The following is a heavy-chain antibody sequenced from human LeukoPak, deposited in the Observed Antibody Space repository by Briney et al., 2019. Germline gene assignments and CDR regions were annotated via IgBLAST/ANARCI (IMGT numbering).Heavy chain of an antibody. D-gene: IGHD6-13*01. CDR2: INHSGST. J-gene: IGHJ3*02. CDR3: AGWSGSWRYSRDAFDI. V-gene: IGHV4-39*07. CDR1: GGSISSSSYY. Sequence: RASETLSLTCTVSGGSISSSSYYWSWIRQPPGKGLEWIGEINHSGSTNYNPSLKSRVTISVDTSKNQFSLKLSSVTAADTAVYYCAGWSGSWRYSRDAFDIWGQGTMVTVSS.